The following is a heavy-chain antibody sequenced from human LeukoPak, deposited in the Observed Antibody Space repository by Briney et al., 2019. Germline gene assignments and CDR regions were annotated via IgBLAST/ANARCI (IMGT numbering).Heavy chain of an antibody. CDR1: GFTFDDYA. J-gene: IGHJ4*02. CDR2: IYSGGST. V-gene: IGHV3-53*01. D-gene: IGHD3-22*01. CDR3: ASGYYHFDY. Sequence: PGGSLRLSCAASGFTFDDYAMHWVRQAPGKGLEWVSVIYSGGSTYYADSVKGRFTISRGNSKNTLYLQMNSLRAEDTAVYYCASGYYHFDYWGQGTLVTVSS.